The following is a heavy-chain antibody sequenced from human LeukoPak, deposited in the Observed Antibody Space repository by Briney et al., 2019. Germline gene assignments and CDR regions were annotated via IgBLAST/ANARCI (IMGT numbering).Heavy chain of an antibody. CDR1: GFSFSRDG. J-gene: IGHJ3*02. Sequence: GGSLRLSCTASGFSFSRDGMHWVRQAPGKGLQWGSFTTSDETEKFYVESVKGRFTISRDNSRNTLYLQMNRLRSEDTGVYYCVRDVLFAVGDAFDIWGQGTMVTVS. CDR3: VRDVLFAVGDAFDI. CDR2: TTSDETEK. D-gene: IGHD3-10*02. V-gene: IGHV3-30*19.